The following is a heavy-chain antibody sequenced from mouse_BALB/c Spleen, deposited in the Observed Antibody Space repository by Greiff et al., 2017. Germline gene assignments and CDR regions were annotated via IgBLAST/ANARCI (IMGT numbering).Heavy chain of an antibody. D-gene: IGHD1-1*01. Sequence: QVQLQQSGAELAKPGASVKMSCKASGYTFTSYWMHWVKQRPGQGLEWIGYINPSTGYTEYNQKFKDKATLTADKSSSTAYMQLSSLTSEDSAVYYCARGKVYYGYAMDYWGQGTSVTVSS. CDR1: GYTFTSYW. CDR2: INPSTGYT. V-gene: IGHV1-7*01. J-gene: IGHJ4*01. CDR3: ARGKVYYGYAMDY.